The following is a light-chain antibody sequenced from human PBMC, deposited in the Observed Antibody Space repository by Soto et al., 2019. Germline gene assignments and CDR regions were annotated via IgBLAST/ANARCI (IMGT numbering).Light chain of an antibody. CDR2: GAS. V-gene: IGKV3-20*01. Sequence: VLTLSPGTLCLSPGEGATLSCRASQSVSSSYLAWYQQKPGQAPRLLIYGASSRATGIPDRFSGSGSGTDFTLTMSRQASGDFAVNYCEQYGSSLTFGLGTRLEIK. CDR3: EQYGSSLT. J-gene: IGKJ5*01. CDR1: QSVSSSY.